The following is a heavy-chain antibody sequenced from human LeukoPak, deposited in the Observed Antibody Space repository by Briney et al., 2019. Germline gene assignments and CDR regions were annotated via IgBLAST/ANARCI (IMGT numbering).Heavy chain of an antibody. Sequence: PGGSLRLSCAASEFTFSSYSRTWVRQAPGKGLEWVSSISSGISYRYYADSVRGRFTISRDNAKNSLYLQMNSLRGEDTAVYYCARGRAPVATNNYFDYWGQGTLVTVSS. V-gene: IGHV3-21*01. CDR1: EFTFSSYS. CDR2: ISSGISYR. J-gene: IGHJ4*02. CDR3: ARGRAPVATNNYFDY. D-gene: IGHD5-12*01.